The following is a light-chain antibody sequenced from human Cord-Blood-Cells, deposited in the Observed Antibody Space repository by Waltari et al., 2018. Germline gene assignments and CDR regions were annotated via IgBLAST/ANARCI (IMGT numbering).Light chain of an antibody. J-gene: IGLJ3*02. CDR3: CSYAGSYTSRV. CDR1: SSDVGGYNY. V-gene: IGLV2-11*01. Sequence: QSALTQPRSVSGSPGQSVTISCTGTSSDVGGYNYVSWYQQHPGKAPKLMIYDVSKRPSGVPGRFSGSKSGNTASLTISGLQAEDEADYYCCSYAGSYTSRVFGGGTKLTVL. CDR2: DVS.